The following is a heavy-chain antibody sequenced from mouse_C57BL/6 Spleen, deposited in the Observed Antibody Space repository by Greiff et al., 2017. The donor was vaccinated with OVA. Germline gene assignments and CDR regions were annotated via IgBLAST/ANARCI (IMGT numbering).Heavy chain of an antibody. J-gene: IGHJ4*01. CDR1: GYAFSSSW. V-gene: IGHV1-82*01. CDR3: AILTGTYYYAMDY. CDR2: IYPGDGDT. D-gene: IGHD4-1*01. Sequence: VQLQQSGPELVKPGASVKISCKASGYAFSSSWMNWVKQRPGKGLEWIGRIYPGDGDTNYNGKFKGKATLTADKSSSTAYMQLSSLTSEDSAVYFCAILTGTYYYAMDYWGQGTSVTVSS.